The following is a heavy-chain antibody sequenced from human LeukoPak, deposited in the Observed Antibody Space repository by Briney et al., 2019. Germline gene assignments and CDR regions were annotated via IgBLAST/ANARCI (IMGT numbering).Heavy chain of an antibody. CDR1: GFTFSSYE. CDR3: ARDQYYFDY. J-gene: IGHJ4*02. Sequence: GGSLRLSCAASGFTFSSYEMNWVRQAPGKGLEWVSSISSSSSYIYYAGSVKGRFTISRDNSKNALYLHMNSLRPEDTAVYYCARDQYYFDYWGQGTLVTDSS. V-gene: IGHV3-21*01. CDR2: ISSSSSYI.